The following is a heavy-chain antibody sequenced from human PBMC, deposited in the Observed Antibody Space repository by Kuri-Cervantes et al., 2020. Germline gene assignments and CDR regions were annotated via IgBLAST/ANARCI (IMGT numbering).Heavy chain of an antibody. Sequence: SETLSLTCTVSGGSISSSSYYWGWIRQPPGKGLEWIGSIYYSGSTYYNPSLKSRVSMSVDTSKNQFSRKLSSVTAVDTAVYYCARRFTGDRYFDLWGRGTLVTVSS. V-gene: IGHV4-39*07. CDR3: ARRFTGDRYFDL. D-gene: IGHD7-27*01. CDR1: GGSISSSSYY. J-gene: IGHJ2*01. CDR2: IYYSGST.